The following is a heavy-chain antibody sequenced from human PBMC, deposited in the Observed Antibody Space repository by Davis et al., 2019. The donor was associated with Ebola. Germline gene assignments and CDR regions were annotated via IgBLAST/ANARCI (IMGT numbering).Heavy chain of an antibody. D-gene: IGHD6-19*01. CDR3: TTRTAVTDVHAFDV. CDR1: GFTFRSYW. Sequence: GESLKISCAASGFTFRSYWMSWVRQAPGKGLEWVSSFIDSGGATYYADSVKGRFTVSRDNSKNTLFLQMDSLKTEDTAVYHCTTRTAVTDVHAFDVWGQGTMVAVSP. CDR2: FIDSGGAT. J-gene: IGHJ3*01. V-gene: IGHV3-23*01.